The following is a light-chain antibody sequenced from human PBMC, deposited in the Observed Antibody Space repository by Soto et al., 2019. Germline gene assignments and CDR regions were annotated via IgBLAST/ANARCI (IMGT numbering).Light chain of an antibody. CDR1: SSDVGGYNY. J-gene: IGLJ2*01. Sequence: QSVLTQPGSVSGSPGQSITISCTGTSSDVGGYNYVSWYQQHPGKAPKLMIYDVSNRPSGVSNRFSGSKSGNTASLTISGLQAEDEAGYYCSSYTSSSTYVVFGGGTKLTVL. V-gene: IGLV2-14*01. CDR3: SSYTSSSTYVV. CDR2: DVS.